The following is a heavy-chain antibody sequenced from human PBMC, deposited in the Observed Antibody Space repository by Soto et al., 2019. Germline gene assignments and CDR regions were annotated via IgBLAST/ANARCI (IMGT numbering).Heavy chain of an antibody. CDR3: AKDCYYGSGSYSVFDY. CDR1: GFTFSSYA. CDR2: ISGSGGST. Sequence: EVQLLESGGGLVQPGGSLRLSCAASGFTFSSYAMSWVRQAPGKGLEWVSAISGSGGSTYYADSVKGRFTISRDNSKNALYLQMNRLRAEDTAVYYCAKDCYYGSGSYSVFDYWGQGTLVTVSS. V-gene: IGHV3-23*01. D-gene: IGHD3-10*01. J-gene: IGHJ4*02.